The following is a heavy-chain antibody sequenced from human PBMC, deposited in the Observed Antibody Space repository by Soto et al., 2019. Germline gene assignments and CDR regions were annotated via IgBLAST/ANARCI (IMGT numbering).Heavy chain of an antibody. V-gene: IGHV4-31*03. Sequence: TLSLTCFVSGGSITSGGWYWSWIRQHPGKGLEWIGYIYYSGTTYYNASLKSRVTMSVDTSKNQFSLTLSSVTAADTAVYYCASYVWGSYRSLDYWGKGTLVTVSS. CDR2: IYYSGTT. CDR1: GGSITSGGWY. J-gene: IGHJ4*02. D-gene: IGHD3-16*02. CDR3: ASYVWGSYRSLDY.